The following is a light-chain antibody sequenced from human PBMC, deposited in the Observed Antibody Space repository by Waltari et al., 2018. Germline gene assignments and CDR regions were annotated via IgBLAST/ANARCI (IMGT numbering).Light chain of an antibody. CDR1: SSDVGGYKY. V-gene: IGLV2-14*03. J-gene: IGLJ3*02. CDR2: DVS. Sequence: QSALTQPASVSGSPGQSITISCTGTSSDVGGYKYVSWHQQHPGKAPKLIIYDVSTRPSGVSNRFSGSKSGNTASLTISGLQAEDEAEYFCSSYTSARTWVFGGGTKLTVL. CDR3: SSYTSARTWV.